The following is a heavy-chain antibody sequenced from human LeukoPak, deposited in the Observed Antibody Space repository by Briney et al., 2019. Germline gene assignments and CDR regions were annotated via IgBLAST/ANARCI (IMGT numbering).Heavy chain of an antibody. CDR1: GFTFSNYY. D-gene: IGHD2-2*03. CDR2: IKGDGSTT. V-gene: IGHV3-74*01. Sequence: PGGSLRLSCAASGFTFSNYYMHWVRQAPGKGLVWVSRIKGDGSTTTYADSVKGRFTISRDNAKNTLYLQMNSLRDEDTAVYYCVIAEMQLGSCTSSNCLFDYWGQGTLVTVSS. J-gene: IGHJ4*02. CDR3: VIAEMQLGSCTSSNCLFDY.